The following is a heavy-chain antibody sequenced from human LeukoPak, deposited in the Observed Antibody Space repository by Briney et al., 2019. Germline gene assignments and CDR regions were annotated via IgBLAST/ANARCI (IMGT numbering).Heavy chain of an antibody. J-gene: IGHJ4*02. D-gene: IGHD6-19*01. CDR2: ISGGSSFT. Sequence: KVGGSLRLSCAASGFTVSSNYMSWVRQAPGKGLEWVSYISGGSSFTYYVDSVKGRFTISRDNAKNSLYLQMNSLRAEDTAVYYCARDLGYSSGPNYWGQGTRVTVSS. CDR3: ARDLGYSSGPNY. CDR1: GFTVSSNY. V-gene: IGHV3-21*01.